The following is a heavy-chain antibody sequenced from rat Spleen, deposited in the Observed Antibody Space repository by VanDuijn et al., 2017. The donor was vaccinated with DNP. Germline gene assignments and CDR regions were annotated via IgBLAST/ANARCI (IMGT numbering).Heavy chain of an antibody. CDR3: TRLPGYNIYWFAH. J-gene: IGHJ3*01. Sequence: QVQLKESGPGMVQPSQTLSLTCTISGFSLTDYSVLWVRQPPGKVLQWIAAIASGGSTYYNSALKSRLSISRDTSKGQVFLKMNSLQTEDSAIYFCTRLPGYNIYWFAHWGQGTLVTVSS. CDR1: GFSLTDYS. D-gene: IGHD1-4*01. CDR2: IASGGST. V-gene: IGHV2-19*01.